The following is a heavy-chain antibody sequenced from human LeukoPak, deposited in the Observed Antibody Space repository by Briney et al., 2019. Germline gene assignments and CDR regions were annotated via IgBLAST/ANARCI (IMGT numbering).Heavy chain of an antibody. Sequence: KPSETLSLTCTVSGGSISSSSYYWGWIRQPPGKGLEWIGNIYYTGSTNYNPSLKSRVTISADTSKNQFSLKLSSVTAADTAVYYCASRRRGAFDYWGQGTLVTVSS. D-gene: IGHD1-26*01. V-gene: IGHV4-39*07. J-gene: IGHJ4*02. CDR2: IYYTGST. CDR1: GGSISSSSYY. CDR3: ASRRRGAFDY.